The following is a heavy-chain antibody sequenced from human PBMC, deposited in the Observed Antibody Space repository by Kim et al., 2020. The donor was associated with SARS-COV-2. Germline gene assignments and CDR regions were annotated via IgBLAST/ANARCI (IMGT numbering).Heavy chain of an antibody. Sequence: SETLSLTCAVYGGSFSGYYWSWIRQPPGKGLEWIGEINHSGSTNYNPSLKSRVTISVDTSKNQFSLKLSSVTAADTAVYYCARSGTGWGIAARYYYYGMDVWGQGTTVTVSS. J-gene: IGHJ6*02. D-gene: IGHD6-6*01. CDR3: ARSGTGWGIAARYYYYGMDV. CDR2: INHSGST. CDR1: GGSFSGYY. V-gene: IGHV4-34*01.